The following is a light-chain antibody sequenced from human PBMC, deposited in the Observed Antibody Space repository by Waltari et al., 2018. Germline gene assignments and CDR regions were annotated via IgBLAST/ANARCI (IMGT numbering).Light chain of an antibody. CDR3: QVWDTSNDHVV. CDR1: NIGSKA. CDR2: DDR. V-gene: IGLV3-21*02. Sequence: SYVLPQSPSVSVAPGQTTRIICGGNNIGSKAVHWYQQYPGQAPVLVVYDDRDRPAGIPARFSGSNSGNTATLTISGVAAGDEADYYCQVWDTSNDHVVFGGGTKLTVL. J-gene: IGLJ2*01.